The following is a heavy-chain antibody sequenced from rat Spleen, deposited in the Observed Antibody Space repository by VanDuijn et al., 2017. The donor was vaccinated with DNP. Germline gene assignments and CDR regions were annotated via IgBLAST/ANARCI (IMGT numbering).Heavy chain of an antibody. CDR2: ITNTGGST. D-gene: IGHD3-2*01. J-gene: IGHJ3*01. CDR3: TSSAEPLFAY. V-gene: IGHV5-19*01. Sequence: EVKLVESGGGLVQPGRSLKLSCAASGFTFSNYGMAWVRQTPTKGLEWVASITNTGGSTYYPDSVKGRFTISRDNAKSTLYLQMTSLRSEDTATYYCTSSAEPLFAYWGQGTLVTVSS. CDR1: GFTFSNYG.